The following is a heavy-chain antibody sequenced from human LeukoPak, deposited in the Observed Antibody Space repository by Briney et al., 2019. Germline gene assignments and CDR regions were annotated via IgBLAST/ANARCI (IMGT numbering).Heavy chain of an antibody. D-gene: IGHD6-13*01. CDR3: ARDPSAVAINTYG. CDR2: IYSGGST. V-gene: IGHV3-66*01. J-gene: IGHJ4*02. CDR1: GFTVRNNY. Sequence: GGSLRLSCAASGFTVRNNYMNWVREAPGKGLEWVSLIYSGGSTHCADSVKGRFTISRDSSRNTLYLQMNSLRVEDTAVYYCARDPSAVAINTYGWGQGTLVTVSS.